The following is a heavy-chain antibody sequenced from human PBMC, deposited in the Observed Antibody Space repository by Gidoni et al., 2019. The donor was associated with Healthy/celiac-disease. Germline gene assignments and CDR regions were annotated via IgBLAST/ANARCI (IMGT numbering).Heavy chain of an antibody. V-gene: IGHV4-31*03. CDR2: IYYSGST. Sequence: QVQLQESGPGLVKPSQTLSLTCTVSGGSLSSGGYYWSWIRQHPGKGLEWIGYIYYSGSTYYNPSLKSRVTISVDTSKNQFSLKLSSVTAADTAVYYCARGRFLEWFRLVDYWGQGTLVTVSS. CDR3: ARGRFLEWFRLVDY. D-gene: IGHD3-3*01. J-gene: IGHJ4*02. CDR1: GGSLSSGGYY.